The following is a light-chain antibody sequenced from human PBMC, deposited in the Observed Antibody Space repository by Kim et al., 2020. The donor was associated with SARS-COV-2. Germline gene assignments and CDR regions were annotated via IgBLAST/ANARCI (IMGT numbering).Light chain of an antibody. CDR1: SSDIGDNY. CDR2: DNY. CDR3: ATWHSGLSAVV. V-gene: IGLV1-51*01. Sequence: QSVLTQPPSVSAAPGQKVSISCSGSSSDIGDNYVSWYQQLPGAVPKLLIYDNYKRPSGIPDRFSGSKSGTSATLGITGLQTGDEGDYYCATWHSGLSAVVFGGGTQLTVL. J-gene: IGLJ3*02.